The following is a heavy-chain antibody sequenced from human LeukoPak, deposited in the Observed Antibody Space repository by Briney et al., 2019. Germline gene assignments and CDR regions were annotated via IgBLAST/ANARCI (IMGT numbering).Heavy chain of an antibody. V-gene: IGHV3-11*03. CDR3: ARSRGAGPGAYFDY. CDR1: GFSFGDEY. D-gene: IGHD6-19*01. CDR2: ISNSGSYT. Sequence: PGGSLRLSCAVSGFSFGDEYMSWIRQAPWQGLEWVSYISNSGSYTNYADSVEGRFTISRDNAENSLYLQMNSLRAEDTAVYYCARSRGAGPGAYFDYWGQGTLVTVTS. J-gene: IGHJ4*02.